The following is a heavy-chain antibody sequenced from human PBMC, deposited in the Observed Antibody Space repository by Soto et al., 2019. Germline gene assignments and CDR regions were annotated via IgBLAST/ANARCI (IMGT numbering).Heavy chain of an antibody. D-gene: IGHD6-13*01. CDR3: AKDGYHAAFDF. Sequence: QVHLVESGGGVVQPGTSLRLSCAVSGFDFSRSGLHWVRQAPGKCLEWVALISKDGNNQDYADSVKGRFTISRDNSKNTLFLQMSSLRPDDTAVYYCAKDGYHAAFDFWGQGTMVTVSS. CDR1: GFDFSRSG. V-gene: IGHV3-30*18. J-gene: IGHJ3*01. CDR2: ISKDGNNQ.